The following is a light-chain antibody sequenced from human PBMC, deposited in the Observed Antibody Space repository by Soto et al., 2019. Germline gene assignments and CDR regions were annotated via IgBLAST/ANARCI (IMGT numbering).Light chain of an antibody. CDR3: QQYNLWPWT. V-gene: IGKV3-15*01. CDR1: QSVSTN. J-gene: IGKJ1*01. Sequence: DIVMTQSPATLSVSPGERATLSCRASQSVSTNLAWYQRKPGQAPRLLIHGASTRATGVPARFSGTGSGTEFALTSSSRQSEDLAVYYCQQYNLWPWTFGQGTKVEIK. CDR2: GAS.